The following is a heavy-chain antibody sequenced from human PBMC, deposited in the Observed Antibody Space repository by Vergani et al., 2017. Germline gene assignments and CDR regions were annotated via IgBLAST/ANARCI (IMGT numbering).Heavy chain of an antibody. V-gene: IGHV4-34*01. CDR1: GGSFSGYY. Sequence: QVQLQQWGAGLLKPSETLSLTCAVYGGSFSGYYWSWIRQPPGKGLEWIGEINHSGSTNYNPSRKSRVTISVDTSKNQFSLKLSSVTAADTAVYYCARGDRGYSYGYYDYWGQGTLVTVSS. D-gene: IGHD5-18*01. CDR3: ARGDRGYSYGYYDY. CDR2: INHSGST. J-gene: IGHJ4*02.